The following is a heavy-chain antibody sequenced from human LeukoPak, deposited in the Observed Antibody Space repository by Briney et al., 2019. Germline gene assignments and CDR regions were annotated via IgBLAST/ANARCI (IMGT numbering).Heavy chain of an antibody. Sequence: PGGSLRLSCAASGFTFSSYAMSWVRQAPGKGLEWVSAISGSGGSTYYADSVKGRFTISRDNSKNTLYLQMNSLRAEDTAVYYCAKERNSGWYGYYGMDVWGQGTTVTVSS. D-gene: IGHD6-19*01. CDR1: GFTFSSYA. V-gene: IGHV3-23*01. CDR3: AKERNSGWYGYYGMDV. J-gene: IGHJ6*02. CDR2: ISGSGGST.